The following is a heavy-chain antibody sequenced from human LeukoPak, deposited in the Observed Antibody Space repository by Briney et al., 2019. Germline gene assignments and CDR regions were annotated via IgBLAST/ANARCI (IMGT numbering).Heavy chain of an antibody. V-gene: IGHV3-23*01. CDR3: ARGYCTSTSCNNWFDP. J-gene: IGHJ5*02. CDR1: GFTFSIYA. CDR2: ISGGGDTT. Sequence: PGGSLRLSCAASGFTFSIYAMSWVRQAPGKGLEWVSAISGGGDTTHYADSVKGRFTISRDNSMNTLYLQMDSLRAEDTAVYFCARGYCTSTSCNNWFDPWGQGALVTVSS. D-gene: IGHD2-2*03.